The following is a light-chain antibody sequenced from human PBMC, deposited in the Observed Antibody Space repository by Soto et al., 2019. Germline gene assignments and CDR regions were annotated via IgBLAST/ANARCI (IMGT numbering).Light chain of an antibody. CDR3: SSYTSGTTPYV. J-gene: IGLJ1*01. CDR1: SSDVGGYNY. V-gene: IGLV2-14*01. Sequence: QSVLTQPASVSGSSGQSITISCTGDSSDVGGYNYVSWYQQHPGKAPRLMVYEVNNRPSGVSDRFSGSKSGSTASLAISGLQAEDEADYYCSSYTSGTTPYVFGTGTKVTVL. CDR2: EVN.